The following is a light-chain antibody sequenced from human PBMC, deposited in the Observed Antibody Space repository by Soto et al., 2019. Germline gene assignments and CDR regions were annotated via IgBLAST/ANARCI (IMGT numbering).Light chain of an antibody. CDR2: GAS. Sequence: EIVMTQSPATLSVSPGERATLSCRASQSVSSNLAWYQQKPGQAPRLLIYGASTGATGIPARFSGSGSGTEFTLTISSLQSEDIAVYYCQQYNNWPPWTFGQGTKVDIK. J-gene: IGKJ1*01. CDR3: QQYNNWPPWT. CDR1: QSVSSN. V-gene: IGKV3-15*01.